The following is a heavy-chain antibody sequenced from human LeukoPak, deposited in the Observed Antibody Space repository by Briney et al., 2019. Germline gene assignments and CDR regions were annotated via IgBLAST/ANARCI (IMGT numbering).Heavy chain of an antibody. CDR1: GFTFSDYY. J-gene: IGHJ4*02. V-gene: IGHV3-15*01. Sequence: PGGSLRLSCAASGFTFSDYYMSWIRQAPGKGLEWVGRIKSKIEGGTIDYAAPVKGRFTISRDDSQNMLYLQMDTLKTEDTGIYYCTTIHYDFWSGRIDHWGQGTLVTVSS. CDR2: IKSKIEGGTI. D-gene: IGHD3-3*01. CDR3: TTIHYDFWSGRIDH.